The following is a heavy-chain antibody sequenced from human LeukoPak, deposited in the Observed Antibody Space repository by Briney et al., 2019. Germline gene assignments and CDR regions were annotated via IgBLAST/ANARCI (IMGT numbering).Heavy chain of an antibody. J-gene: IGHJ6*02. CDR1: GFTFSSYS. CDR3: ARDPDGDYYYYYYGMDV. Sequence: GGSLRLSCAASGFTFSSYSMNWVRQAPGKGLEWFSSISSSSSYIYYADSVKGRFTISRDNAKNSLYLQMNSLRAEDTAVYYCARDPDGDYYYYYYGMDVWGQGTTVTVSS. V-gene: IGHV3-21*01. CDR2: ISSSSSYI. D-gene: IGHD4-17*01.